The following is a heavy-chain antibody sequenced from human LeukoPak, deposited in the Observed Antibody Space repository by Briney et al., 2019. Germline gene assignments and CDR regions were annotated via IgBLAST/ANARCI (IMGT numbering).Heavy chain of an antibody. V-gene: IGHV4-34*01. CDR3: ARAAKQWLVRYFDY. CDR2: INHSGST. D-gene: IGHD6-19*01. J-gene: IGHJ4*02. Sequence: PSETLSLTCAVYGGSFSGYYWSWIRQPPGKGLEWIGEINHSGSTNYNPSPRSRVTISVDTSKNQFSLKLSSVTAADTAVYYCARAAKQWLVRYFDYWGQGTLVTVSS. CDR1: GGSFSGYY.